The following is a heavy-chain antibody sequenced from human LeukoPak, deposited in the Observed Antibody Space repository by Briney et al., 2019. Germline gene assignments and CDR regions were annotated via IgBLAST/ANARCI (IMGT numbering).Heavy chain of an antibody. CDR1: GFTFSDYY. J-gene: IGHJ5*02. CDR3: ARENALYYDSSGYYYH. D-gene: IGHD3-22*01. V-gene: IGHV3-11*06. Sequence: PGGSLRLSCAASGFTFSDYYMSWIRQTPGKGLEWVSYISGSSNYIYYADSVKGRFTISRDNAKNSLYLQMNSLRAEDTAVYYCARENALYYDSSGYYYHWGQGTLVTVSS. CDR2: ISGSSNYI.